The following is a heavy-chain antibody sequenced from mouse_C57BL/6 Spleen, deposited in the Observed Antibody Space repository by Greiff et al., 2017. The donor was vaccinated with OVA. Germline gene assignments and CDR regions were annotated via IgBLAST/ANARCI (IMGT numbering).Heavy chain of an antibody. V-gene: IGHV6-6*01. Sequence: EVKVEESGGGLVQPGGSMKLSCAASGFTFSDAWMDWVRQSPEKGLEWVAEIRNKANNHATYYAESVKGRFTISRDDSKSSVYLQMNSLRAEDSGIYDCTRRGEGSYDGYYGFDYWGQGTTLTVSS. CDR1: GFTFSDAW. CDR3: TRRGEGSYDGYYGFDY. J-gene: IGHJ2*01. CDR2: IRNKANNHAT. D-gene: IGHD2-3*01.